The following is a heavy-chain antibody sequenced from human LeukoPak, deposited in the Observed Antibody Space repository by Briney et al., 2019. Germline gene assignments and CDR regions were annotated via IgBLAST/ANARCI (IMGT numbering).Heavy chain of an antibody. J-gene: IGHJ4*02. Sequence: GGSLRLSCAASGFNFNDYTMHWVRQVPGKGLEWVSLISWDGGDSYSADSVKGRFTISRDNRKNSLHLQMNSLRTEDTALYYCVKDIGGFCNSSNCYTKGYFDYWGQGTPVTVSS. CDR1: GFNFNDYT. CDR3: VKDIGGFCNSSNCYTKGYFDY. CDR2: ISWDGGDS. D-gene: IGHD2-2*02. V-gene: IGHV3-43*01.